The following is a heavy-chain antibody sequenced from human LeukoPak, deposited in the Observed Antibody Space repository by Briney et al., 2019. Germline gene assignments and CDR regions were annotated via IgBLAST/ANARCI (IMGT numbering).Heavy chain of an antibody. D-gene: IGHD3-22*01. CDR2: TKPDGSAT. CDR3: ARDLSDSSGYLYY. V-gene: IGHV3-7*01. Sequence: GGSLRLSCVASGFTFKTNWMSWVRQAPGKWLEWVANTKPDGSATFYADSVRGRFTISRDNAKNSLYLQMNNLGAEDTAVYYCARDLSDSSGYLYYWGQGTLVTVSS. CDR1: GFTFKTNW. J-gene: IGHJ4*02.